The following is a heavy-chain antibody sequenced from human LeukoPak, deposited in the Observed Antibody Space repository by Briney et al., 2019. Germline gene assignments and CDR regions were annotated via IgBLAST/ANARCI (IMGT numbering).Heavy chain of an antibody. CDR1: GGSISSSSYY. CDR2: IYDSGST. V-gene: IGHV4-39*01. J-gene: IGHJ3*02. D-gene: IGHD3-22*01. Sequence: AETLSLTCTVSGGSISSSSYYWGWSRQPPGKGREWIGSIYDSGSTYYNPSLKSRVTISVDTSKNQFSLKLSSVTAADTAVYYCARLPYYYDSSGYYWGYHDAFDIWGQGTMVTVSS. CDR3: ARLPYYYDSSGYYWGYHDAFDI.